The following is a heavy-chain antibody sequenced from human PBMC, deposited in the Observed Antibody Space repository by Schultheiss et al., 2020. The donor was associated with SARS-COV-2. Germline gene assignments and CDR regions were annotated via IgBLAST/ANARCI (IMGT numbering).Heavy chain of an antibody. J-gene: IGHJ4*02. CDR2: INPNSGVT. D-gene: IGHD1-26*01. Sequence: ASVKVSCKASGGTFSSYAISWVRQAPGQGLEWVGWINPNSGVTTYAQKFQGRVTVTRDTSISTAYMELSRLRSEDTAVYYCARARSGSYWSFDYWGQGTLVTVSS. V-gene: IGHV1-2*02. CDR3: ARARSGSYWSFDY. CDR1: GGTFSSYA.